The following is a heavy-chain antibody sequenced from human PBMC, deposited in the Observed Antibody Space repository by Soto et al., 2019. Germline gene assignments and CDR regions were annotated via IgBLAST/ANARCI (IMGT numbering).Heavy chain of an antibody. Sequence: QVQLQESGPGLVKPSGTLSLTCAVSGGSISSSNWWSWVRQPPGKGLEWIGVIYHSGSTNYNPSLKSRVTISVDKSKNQFSLKLSSVTAADTAVYYCARGVGSWGGYSYDRHWYFDLWGRGTLVTVSS. D-gene: IGHD5-18*01. CDR1: GGSISSSNW. V-gene: IGHV4-4*02. CDR3: ARGVGSWGGYSYDRHWYFDL. J-gene: IGHJ2*01. CDR2: IYHSGST.